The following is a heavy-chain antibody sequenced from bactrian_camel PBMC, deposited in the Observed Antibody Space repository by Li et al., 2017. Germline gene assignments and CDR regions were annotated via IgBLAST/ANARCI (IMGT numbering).Heavy chain of an antibody. CDR2: IDRNGYP. CDR3: VAAPRYSESCARGLRTVWNY. Sequence: QLVESGGASVESGGSLRLSCVASGYDVSRGYMAWFRQAPGKEREGVAAIDRNGYPTYTYSVSNRFTISQDNAKNTVYLQMDSLKPEDSAMYYCVAAPRYSESCARGLRTVWNYWGQGTQVTVS. J-gene: IGHJ4*01. CDR1: GYDVSRGY. D-gene: IGHD7*01. V-gene: IGHV3S53*01.